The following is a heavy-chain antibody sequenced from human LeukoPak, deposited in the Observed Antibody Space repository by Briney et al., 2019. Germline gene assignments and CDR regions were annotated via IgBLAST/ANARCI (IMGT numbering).Heavy chain of an antibody. CDR2: IIPILCIA. CDR3: AMIAAAGTGVDY. V-gene: IGHV1-69*04. D-gene: IGHD6-13*01. Sequence: SVKVSCKASGGTFSSYAISWVRQAPGQGLEWMGRIIPILCIANYAQKFQGRVTITADKSTSTAYMELSSLRSEDTAVYYCAMIAAAGTGVDYWGQGTLVTVSS. J-gene: IGHJ4*02. CDR1: GGTFSSYA.